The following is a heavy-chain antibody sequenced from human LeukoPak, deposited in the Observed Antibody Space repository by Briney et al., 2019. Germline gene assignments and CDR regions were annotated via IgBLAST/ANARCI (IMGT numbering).Heavy chain of an antibody. CDR2: IYTSGST. J-gene: IGHJ6*03. V-gene: IGHV4-4*07. CDR1: GGSISSYY. CDR3: ARDSAVADYYYYYYMDV. Sequence: SETLSLTCIVSGGSISSYYWSWIRQPAGKGLEWIGRIYTSGSTNYNPSLKSRVTMSVDTSKNQFSLKLSSVTAADTAVYYCARDSAVADYYYYYYMDVWGKGTTVTVSS. D-gene: IGHD6-19*01.